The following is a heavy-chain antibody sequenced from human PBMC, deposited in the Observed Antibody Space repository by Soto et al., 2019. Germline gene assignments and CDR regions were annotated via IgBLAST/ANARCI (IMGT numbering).Heavy chain of an antibody. Sequence: QVQLVESGGGVVQPGRSLRLSCAASGFTFSSYAMHWVRQAPGKGLEWVAVISYDGSNKYYADSVKGRFTISRDNSKNTLYLQMNSLRAEDTAVYYCATSITIFGVVSPLGAFDIWGQGTMVTVSS. D-gene: IGHD3-3*01. V-gene: IGHV3-30-3*01. CDR3: ATSITIFGVVSPLGAFDI. CDR1: GFTFSSYA. CDR2: ISYDGSNK. J-gene: IGHJ3*02.